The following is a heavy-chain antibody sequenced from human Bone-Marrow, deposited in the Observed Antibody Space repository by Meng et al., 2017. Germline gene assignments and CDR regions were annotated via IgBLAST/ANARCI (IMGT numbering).Heavy chain of an antibody. V-gene: IGHV3-43D*03. J-gene: IGHJ6*02. CDR3: AKATHTEGPYYYYYGMDV. D-gene: IGHD5-18*01. CDR1: GFTFDDYA. CDR2: ISWNGGST. Sequence: GGSLRLSCAASGFTFDDYAMHWVRQAPGKGLEWVSLISWNGGSTDYADSVKGRFTISRDNTKNYLYLQMNSLRAEDTALDYCAKATHTEGPYYYYYGMDVWGPGTMVTVSS.